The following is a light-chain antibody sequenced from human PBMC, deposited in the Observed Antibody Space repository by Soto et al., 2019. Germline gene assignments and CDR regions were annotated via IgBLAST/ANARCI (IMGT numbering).Light chain of an antibody. CDR1: QRISRW. CDR2: EAS. Sequence: DIQMTQSPATLSASLGDRVTITCRAGQRISRWLTCYQQKPEKAPKLLIYEASNVESGVPSWFSGSGSGTEFTLTSGGLQPDDFATYYCQHYNSYSEAFGQGTKVDI. J-gene: IGKJ1*01. CDR3: QHYNSYSEA. V-gene: IGKV1-5*01.